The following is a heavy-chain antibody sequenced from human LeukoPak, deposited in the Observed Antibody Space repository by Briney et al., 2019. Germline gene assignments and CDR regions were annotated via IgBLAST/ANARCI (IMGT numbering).Heavy chain of an antibody. CDR3: ARGGSSFPPYYYYGMDV. CDR2: IYYSGST. D-gene: IGHD6-13*01. CDR1: GGSISSGGYY. V-gene: IGHV4-31*03. J-gene: IGHJ6*02. Sequence: PSETLSLTCTVSGGSISSGGYYWSWIRQHPGKGLEWIGYIYYSGSTYYNPSLKSRVTISVDTSKNQLSLKLSSVTAADTAVYYCARGGSSFPPYYYYGMDVWGQGTTVTVSS.